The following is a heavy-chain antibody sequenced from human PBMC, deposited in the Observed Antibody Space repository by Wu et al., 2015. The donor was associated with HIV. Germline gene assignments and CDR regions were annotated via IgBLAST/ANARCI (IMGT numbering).Heavy chain of an antibody. CDR3: ARPYSGYAYDVFDI. Sequence: QVQLVQSGAEVKEPGSSVKVSCKAPGGTFSSDAVSWVRQAPGQGLEWMGKIIPVFGTTKYAQKFQGRVTITADESTRTAFMELSNLRSDDTAVYYCARPYSGYAYDVFDIWAKGQWSSSLQ. D-gene: IGHD5-12*01. CDR2: IIPVFGTT. CDR1: GGTFSSDA. V-gene: IGHV1-69*13. J-gene: IGHJ3*02.